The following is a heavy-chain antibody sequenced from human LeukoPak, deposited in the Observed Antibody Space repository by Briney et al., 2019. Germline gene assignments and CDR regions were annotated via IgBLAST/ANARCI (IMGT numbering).Heavy chain of an antibody. J-gene: IGHJ4*02. V-gene: IGHV3-48*03. Sequence: GGSLRLSCAASGFPFSSYDMNWVRQAPGKGLEWVSYISSSGSNIYYADSVKGRFTISRDNAKNTLYLQMNSLRAEDTAVYYWARDFRLKMVRGVACLDYRGEGA. CDR1: GFPFSSYD. D-gene: IGHD3-10*01. CDR3: ARDFRLKMVRGVACLDY. CDR2: ISSSGSNI.